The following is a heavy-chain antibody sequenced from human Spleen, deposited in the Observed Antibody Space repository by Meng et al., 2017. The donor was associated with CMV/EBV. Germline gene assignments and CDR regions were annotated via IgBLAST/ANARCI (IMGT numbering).Heavy chain of an antibody. D-gene: IGHD2-2*01. Sequence: GESLKISCAASGFSFRNYALSWVRQAPGKGLEWVSTITVSGGNTYHADSVKGRFTTSRDNFKNTVYLQMNSLRVEDTAVYYCAKLTSWYGGFDYWGQGTLVTVSS. CDR2: ITVSGGNT. J-gene: IGHJ4*02. CDR3: AKLTSWYGGFDY. CDR1: GFSFRNYA. V-gene: IGHV3-23*01.